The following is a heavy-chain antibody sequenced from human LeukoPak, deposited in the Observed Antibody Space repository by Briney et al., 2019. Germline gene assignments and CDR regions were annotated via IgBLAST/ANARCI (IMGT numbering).Heavy chain of an antibody. Sequence: PGGSLRLSCVVSGSTFNYWMDWVRQAPGKGLEWVAFIKQDGSETYYVDPVKGRFTISRDNAKNSLYLQMNSLRSEDTAVYYCASRGDLSWFGALRHWSQGTRVTVSS. CDR2: IKQDGSET. D-gene: IGHD3-16*02. CDR3: ASRGDLSWFGALRH. V-gene: IGHV3-7*01. J-gene: IGHJ4*02. CDR1: GSTFNYW.